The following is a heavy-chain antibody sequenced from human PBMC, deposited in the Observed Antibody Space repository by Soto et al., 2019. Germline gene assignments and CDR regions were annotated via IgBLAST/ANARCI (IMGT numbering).Heavy chain of an antibody. D-gene: IGHD3-22*01. CDR2: IYYSGSI. V-gene: IGHV4-31*09. Sequence: SETLSLTCTVSGGSISSGGYYWSWIRQHPGKGLEWIGYIYYSGSIYYNPSLKSRVTISVDRSKNQFSLKLSSVTAADTAVYYCARSPHSSPRFDPWGQGTLVTVSS. CDR3: ARSPHSSPRFDP. CDR1: GGSISSGGYY. J-gene: IGHJ5*02.